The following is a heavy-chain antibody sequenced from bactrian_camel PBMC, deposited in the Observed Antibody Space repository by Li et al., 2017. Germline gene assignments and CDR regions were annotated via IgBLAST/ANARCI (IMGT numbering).Heavy chain of an antibody. V-gene: IGHV3S53*01. D-gene: IGHD1*01. CDR3: AGDRFSFRHWDQPNY. CDR2: IYTTIGGISSGSGVT. J-gene: IGHJ4*01. CDR1: GRTYSAKC. Sequence: VQLVESGGGLVQAGGSLKLSCTISGRTYSAKCMGWFRQLSGQEREEVATIYTTIGGISSGSGVTYYDSSVKGRFTTSHDSGKNMVFLQMSSLKPEDTGMYYCAGDRFSFRHWDQPNYRGQGTQVTVS.